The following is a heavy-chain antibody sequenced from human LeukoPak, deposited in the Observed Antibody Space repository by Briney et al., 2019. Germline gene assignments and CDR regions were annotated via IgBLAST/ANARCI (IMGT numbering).Heavy chain of an antibody. V-gene: IGHV1-18*01. CDR1: GYTFINYG. J-gene: IGHJ4*02. CDR2: ISAYNGNT. CDR3: ARGTSSSFDY. D-gene: IGHD6-13*01. Sequence: ASVKVSCKASGYTFINYGISWVRQAPGQGLEWMGWISAYNGNTNYAQNLQGRVTMTTGTSTSTAYMELRSLRSDDTAVYYCARGTSSSFDYWGQGTLVTVSS.